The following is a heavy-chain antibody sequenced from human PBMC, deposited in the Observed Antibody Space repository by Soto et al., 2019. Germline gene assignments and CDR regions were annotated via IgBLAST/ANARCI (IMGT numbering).Heavy chain of an antibody. CDR3: ARDLQYSRLFYGMDV. J-gene: IGHJ6*02. V-gene: IGHV4-31*03. Sequence: SETLSLTCTVSGGSISSGGYYWSWIRQHPGKGLEWIGYIYYSGSTYYNPSLKSRVTISVDTSKNQFSLELSSVTAADTAVYYCARDLQYSRLFYGMDVWGQGTTVTVSS. CDR2: IYYSGST. D-gene: IGHD6-13*01. CDR1: GGSISSGGYY.